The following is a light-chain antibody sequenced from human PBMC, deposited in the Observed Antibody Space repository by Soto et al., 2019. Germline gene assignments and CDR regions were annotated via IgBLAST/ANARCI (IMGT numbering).Light chain of an antibody. CDR1: SSDVGAYNY. CDR2: DVT. J-gene: IGLJ1*01. V-gene: IGLV2-14*01. CDR3: SSYTLSSTYV. Sequence: QSALTQPASVSGSPGQSIAISCTGTSSDVGAYNYVSWYQQYPGKAPKLVIYDVTNRPSGVSNRFSGSKSGSTASLTISGLQAEDEADYYCSSYTLSSTYVFGTGTKLTVL.